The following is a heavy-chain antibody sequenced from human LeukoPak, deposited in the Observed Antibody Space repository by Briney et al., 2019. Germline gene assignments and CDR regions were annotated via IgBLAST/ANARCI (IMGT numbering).Heavy chain of an antibody. D-gene: IGHD5-18*01. CDR1: GDSISSYF. Sequence: PSETLSLTCTVSGDSISSYFWTWIRQPPGKGLEWIGYIYYSGSTNYNPSLKSRVTISVDTSKNQFSLKLSSVTAADTAVYYCARRVENRIQLWLRPRFGAFDIWGQGTMVTVSS. V-gene: IGHV4-59*12. CDR2: IYYSGST. CDR3: ARRVENRIQLWLRPRFGAFDI. J-gene: IGHJ3*02.